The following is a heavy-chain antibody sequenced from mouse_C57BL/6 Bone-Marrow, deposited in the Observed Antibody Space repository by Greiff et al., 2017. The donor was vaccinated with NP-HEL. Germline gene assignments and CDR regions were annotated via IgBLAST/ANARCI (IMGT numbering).Heavy chain of an antibody. CDR1: GYTFTDYY. V-gene: IGHV1-26*01. CDR2: INPNNGGT. CDR3: AREGYGSSYWYFDV. Sequence: VQLQQSGPEPVKPGASVKISCKASGYTFTDYYMNWVKQSHGKSLEWIGDINPNNGGTSYNQKFKGKATLTVDKYSSTAYMELRSLTSEDSAVYYCAREGYGSSYWYFDVWGTGTTVTVSS. D-gene: IGHD1-1*01. J-gene: IGHJ1*03.